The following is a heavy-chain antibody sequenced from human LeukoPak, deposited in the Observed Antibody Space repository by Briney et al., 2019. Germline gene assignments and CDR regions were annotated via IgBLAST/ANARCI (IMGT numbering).Heavy chain of an antibody. V-gene: IGHV1-18*01. Sequence: ASVKVSCKASGCTFTSYGISWVRQAPGQGLEWMGWISAYNGNTNYAQKLQGRVTMATDTSTSTAYMELRSLRSDDTAVYYCARELPPDYSTHYGMDVWGQGTTVTVSS. CDR1: GCTFTSYG. CDR3: ARELPPDYSTHYGMDV. CDR2: ISAYNGNT. J-gene: IGHJ6*02. D-gene: IGHD6-13*01.